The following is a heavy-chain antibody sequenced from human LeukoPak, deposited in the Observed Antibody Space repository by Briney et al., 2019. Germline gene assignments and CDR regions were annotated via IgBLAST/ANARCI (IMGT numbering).Heavy chain of an antibody. Sequence: ASVKVSCKASGYTFNRYGISWVRQAPGQGLEWMGWIGSYNGNTNYAQKLQGRVTMTTDTSTSTAYMELRSLKSDDTAVYYCARVPRPGSYYYYMDVWGKGTTVTVSS. CDR1: GYTFNRYG. CDR2: IGSYNGNT. V-gene: IGHV1-18*01. J-gene: IGHJ6*03. CDR3: ARVPRPGSYYYYMDV.